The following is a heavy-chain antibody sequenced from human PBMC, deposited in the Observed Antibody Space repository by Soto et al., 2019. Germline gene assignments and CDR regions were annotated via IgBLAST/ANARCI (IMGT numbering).Heavy chain of an antibody. D-gene: IGHD3-3*01. Sequence: TSETLSLTCTVSGGSISSYYWSWIRQPPGKGLEWIGYIYYSGSTNYNPSLQSRVTISVDTSKHQFSLKLSSVTAADTAVYYCARDQRYDFWSCYRQNPQYYYYGMDVCGQGTTVTVAS. V-gene: IGHV4-59*01. CDR2: IYYSGST. CDR1: GGSISSYY. J-gene: IGHJ6*02. CDR3: ARDQRYDFWSCYRQNPQYYYYGMDV.